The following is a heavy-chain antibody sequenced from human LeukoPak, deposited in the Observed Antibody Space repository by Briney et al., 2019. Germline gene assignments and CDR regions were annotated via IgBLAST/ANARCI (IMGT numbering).Heavy chain of an antibody. J-gene: IGHJ5*02. CDR2: INHSGST. V-gene: IGHV4-34*01. Sequence: SETLSLTCAVYGGSFSGYYWSWIRQPPGKGLEWIGEINHSGSTNYNPSLKSRVTISVDTSKNQFSLKLSSVTAADTAVYYCARGGRFVRHFHTPRKNWFDPWGQGTLVTVSS. CDR3: ARGGRFVRHFHTPRKNWFDP. CDR1: GGSFSGYY. D-gene: IGHD3-9*01.